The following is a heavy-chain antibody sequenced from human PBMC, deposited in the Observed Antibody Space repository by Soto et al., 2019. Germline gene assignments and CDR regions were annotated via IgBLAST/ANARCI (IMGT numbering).Heavy chain of an antibody. CDR3: AKAISGYNAPLDH. J-gene: IGHJ4*02. CDR2: ISGRDSST. V-gene: IGHV3-23*01. CDR1: GFTFSSYA. D-gene: IGHD5-12*01. Sequence: EVQLLESGGGLVQPGGSLRLSCAASGFTFSSYAMNWVRQAPGKGLEWVSVISGRDSSTYYADSVKGRFTISRDNSKNTMYVQMNSLRADGTAIYYCAKAISGYNAPLDHWGQGTRVTVSS.